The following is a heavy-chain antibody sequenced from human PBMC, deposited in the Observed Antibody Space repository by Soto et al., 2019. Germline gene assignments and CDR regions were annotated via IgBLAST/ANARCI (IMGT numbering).Heavy chain of an antibody. V-gene: IGHV3-23*01. Sequence: GGSLRLSCAASGFTFSSYAMSWVRQAPGKGLEWVSAISGSGGSTYYADSVKGRFTISRDNSKNTLYLQMNSLRAEDTAVYYCAKDRSGYCSGGSCPTGYWGQGTLVTVSS. CDR1: GFTFSSYA. CDR3: AKDRSGYCSGGSCPTGY. D-gene: IGHD2-15*01. J-gene: IGHJ4*02. CDR2: ISGSGGST.